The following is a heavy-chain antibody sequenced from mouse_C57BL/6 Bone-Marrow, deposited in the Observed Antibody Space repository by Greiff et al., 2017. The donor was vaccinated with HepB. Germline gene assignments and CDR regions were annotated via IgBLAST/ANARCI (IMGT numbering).Heavy chain of an antibody. CDR1: GFNITDYY. CDR3: TTLIYYYGSSYPFDY. Sequence: EVKLLESGAELVRPGASVKLSCTASGFNITDYYMHWVKQRPEQGLEWIGRIDPEDGDTEYAPKFQGKATMTADTSSNTAYLQLSSLTSEDTAVYYCTTLIYYYGSSYPFDYWGQGTTLTVSS. D-gene: IGHD1-1*01. CDR2: IDPEDGDT. J-gene: IGHJ2*01. V-gene: IGHV14-1*01.